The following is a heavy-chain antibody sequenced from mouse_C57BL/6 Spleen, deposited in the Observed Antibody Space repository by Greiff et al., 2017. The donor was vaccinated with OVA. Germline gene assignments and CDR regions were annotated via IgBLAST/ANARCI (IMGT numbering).Heavy chain of an antibody. V-gene: IGHV1-82*01. D-gene: IGHD1-1*01. Sequence: QVQLQQSGPELVKPGASVKISCKASGYAFSSSWMNWVKQRPGKGLEWIGRIYPGDGDTNYNGKFKGKATLTADKSSSTAYMQLSSLTSEDSAVYFCARDYDGKAWFAYWGQGTLVTVSA. J-gene: IGHJ3*01. CDR2: IYPGDGDT. CDR1: GYAFSSSW. CDR3: ARDYDGKAWFAY.